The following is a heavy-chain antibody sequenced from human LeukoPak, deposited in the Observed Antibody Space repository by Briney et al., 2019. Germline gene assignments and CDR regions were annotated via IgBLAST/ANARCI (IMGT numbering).Heavy chain of an antibody. V-gene: IGHV3-23*01. J-gene: IGHJ1*01. CDR1: GFTFSSYA. CDR2: ISGSGAFI. D-gene: IGHD3-10*01. CDR3: AKYFASGNYYKLPH. Sequence: GRSLRLSCAASGFTFSSYAMSWVRQAPGKGLEWVSTISGSGAFIHYADSVKGRFTISRDNSKNTLYLQMNTLRAEDTAVYYCAKYFASGNYYKLPHWGQGTQVTVSS.